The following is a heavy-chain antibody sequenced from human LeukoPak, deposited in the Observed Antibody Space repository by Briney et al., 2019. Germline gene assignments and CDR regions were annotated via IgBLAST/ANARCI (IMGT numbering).Heavy chain of an antibody. CDR2: INHSGST. V-gene: IGHV4-34*01. Sequence: SETLSLTCAVYGGSFSGYYWSWIRQPPGKGLEWLGEINHSGSTNYNPSLKSRVTISVDTSKNQFSLKLSSVTAADTAVYYCARGRPGITMVRGVIRYVMDVWGQGTTVTVSS. CDR3: ARGRPGITMVRGVIRYVMDV. J-gene: IGHJ6*02. CDR1: GGSFSGYY. D-gene: IGHD3-10*01.